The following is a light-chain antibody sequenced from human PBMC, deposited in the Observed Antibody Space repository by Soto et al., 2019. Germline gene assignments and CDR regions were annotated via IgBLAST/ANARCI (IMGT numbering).Light chain of an antibody. CDR1: QSVSSY. V-gene: IGKV3-20*01. Sequence: EIVLTQSPATLSLSPGERATLSCRASQSVSSYLAWYQQKPGQAPRLLIYDASNRATGIPDRFSGSGSVTDFTLTISRLEPEDFAVYFCQQYGSSPRTFGQGTKVDIK. CDR2: DAS. CDR3: QQYGSSPRT. J-gene: IGKJ1*01.